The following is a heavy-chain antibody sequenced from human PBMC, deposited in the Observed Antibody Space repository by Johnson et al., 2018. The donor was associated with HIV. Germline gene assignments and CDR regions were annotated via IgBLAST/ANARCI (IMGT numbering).Heavy chain of an antibody. Sequence: QMLLVQSGGGVVQPGRSLRLSCAASGFTFSSYAMHWVRQAPGKGLEWVAVISYDGSNKYYADSVKVRFTISRDNSKNTLYLQMNSLRAEDTAVYYCARDLDTAMVTCAFDIWSPGTMVTVSS. CDR2: ISYDGSNK. CDR3: ARDLDTAMVTCAFDI. D-gene: IGHD5-18*01. J-gene: IGHJ3*02. V-gene: IGHV3-30-3*01. CDR1: GFTFSSYA.